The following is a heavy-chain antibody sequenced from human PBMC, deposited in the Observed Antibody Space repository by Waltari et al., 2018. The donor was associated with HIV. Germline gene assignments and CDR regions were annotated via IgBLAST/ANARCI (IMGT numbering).Heavy chain of an antibody. CDR1: GFAYVSSA. CDR3: AKAFSDNTAYYYDF. J-gene: IGHJ4*02. V-gene: IGHV3-23*01. Sequence: EVQLLESGGGLVQPGGLRRRSCAASGFAYVSSAITWVRQSPGVGLEWVSAISGSGADSFYADSVKGRFSISRDNSKNTVYLQMNNLRAADTAIYYCAKAFSDNTAYYYDFWGRGTRVTVAS. CDR2: ISGSGADS. D-gene: IGHD3-22*01.